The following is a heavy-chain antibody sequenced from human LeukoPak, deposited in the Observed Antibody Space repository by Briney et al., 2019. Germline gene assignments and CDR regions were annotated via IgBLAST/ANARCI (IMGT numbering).Heavy chain of an antibody. CDR3: ARDLETYNGGWYYFDY. CDR1: GGFISSGSYY. J-gene: IGHJ4*02. V-gene: IGHV4-31*03. CDR2: VSYSGSA. Sequence: SETLSLTCSVSGGFISSGSYYWSWIRQHPGKGLEWIGYVSYSGSAYYNPSLRSRVTISIDTSKNQFSLKLSSVTAADTAVYYCARDLETYNGGWYYFDYWGQGTLVTVSS. D-gene: IGHD6-19*01.